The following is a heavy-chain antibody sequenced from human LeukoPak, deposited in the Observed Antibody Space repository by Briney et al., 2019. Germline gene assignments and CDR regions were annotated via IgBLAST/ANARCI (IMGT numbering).Heavy chain of an antibody. CDR2: IYSGGNT. Sequence: GGSLRLSCAASGFSFSNTYMSWVRQAPGQGLEWVSIIYSGGNTYYADSVKGRFTISRDNSKNTLYLQMNRLRPEDTAVYYCARGTVTAPDYCGQGTLVTVSS. CDR3: ARGTVTAPDY. J-gene: IGHJ4*02. CDR1: GFSFSNTY. V-gene: IGHV3-53*01. D-gene: IGHD2-21*02.